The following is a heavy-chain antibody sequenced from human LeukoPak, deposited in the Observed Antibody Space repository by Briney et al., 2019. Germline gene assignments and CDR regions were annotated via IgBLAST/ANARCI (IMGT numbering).Heavy chain of an antibody. CDR3: ARNRSLTTTPGFDH. Sequence: SETLSLTCTVSGGSISSYYWSWIRQPPGKGLEWIGSIYHSGSTHYNPSLKSRVTISVDTSKNQFSLMLSSVTAADTAVYYCARNRSLTTTPGFDHWGQGTLVTVSS. J-gene: IGHJ4*02. CDR1: GGSISSYY. CDR2: IYHSGST. D-gene: IGHD4-11*01. V-gene: IGHV4-4*09.